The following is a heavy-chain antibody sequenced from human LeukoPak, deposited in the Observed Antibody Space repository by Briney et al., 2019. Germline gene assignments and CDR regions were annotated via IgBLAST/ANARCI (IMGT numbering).Heavy chain of an antibody. Sequence: SETLSLTCTVSGGSTSSYYWSWIRQPPGKGLEWIGYIYYSGSTNYNPSLKSRVTISVDTSKKQFSLQLSSVTAADTAVYYCAIDLRGDGYANYGMDVWGQGTTVTVSS. CDR3: AIDLRGDGYANYGMDV. CDR1: GGSTSSYY. V-gene: IGHV4-59*01. J-gene: IGHJ6*02. CDR2: IYYSGST. D-gene: IGHD5-24*01.